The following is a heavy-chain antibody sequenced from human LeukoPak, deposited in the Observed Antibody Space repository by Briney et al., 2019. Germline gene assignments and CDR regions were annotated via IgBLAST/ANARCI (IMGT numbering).Heavy chain of an antibody. CDR1: GFTFSNYG. CDR3: AKDLSGVLDY. D-gene: IGHD1-26*01. J-gene: IGHJ4*02. V-gene: IGHV3-30*18. Sequence: GRSLRLSCAASGFTFSNYGMHWVRQAPGKGLEWVAGISFDENRQYYTDSVRGRFTISRDNSKNTLHLQMSSLRPEDSAVYFCAKDLSGVLDYWGQGTLVTVSS. CDR2: ISFDENRQ.